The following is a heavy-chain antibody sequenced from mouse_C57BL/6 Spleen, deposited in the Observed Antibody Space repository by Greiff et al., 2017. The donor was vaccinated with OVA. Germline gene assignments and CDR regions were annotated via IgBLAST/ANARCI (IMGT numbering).Heavy chain of an antibody. CDR3: ARPLGRGYYAMDY. CDR2: INPNNGGT. Sequence: VQLQQSGPELVKPGASVKIPCKASGYTFTDYNMDWVKQSHGKSLEWIGDINPNNGGTIYNQKFKGKATLTVDKSSSTAYMEIRRLTSEDTAVYYCARPLGRGYYAMDYWGQGTSVTVSS. D-gene: IGHD4-1*01. J-gene: IGHJ4*01. CDR1: GYTFTDYN. V-gene: IGHV1-18*01.